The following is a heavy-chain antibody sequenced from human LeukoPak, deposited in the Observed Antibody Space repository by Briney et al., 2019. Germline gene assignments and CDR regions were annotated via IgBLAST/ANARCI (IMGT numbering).Heavy chain of an antibody. J-gene: IGHJ4*02. CDR3: ARVGLRFLEWLLIFDY. D-gene: IGHD3-3*01. Sequence: GGSLRLSCAASGFTFSSYDMHWVRQATGKGLEWVSAIGTAGDTYYPGSVKGRFTISRENAKNSLYLQMNSLRAGDTAVYYCARVGLRFLEWLLIFDYWGQGTLVTVFS. CDR1: GFTFSSYD. CDR2: IGTAGDT. V-gene: IGHV3-13*01.